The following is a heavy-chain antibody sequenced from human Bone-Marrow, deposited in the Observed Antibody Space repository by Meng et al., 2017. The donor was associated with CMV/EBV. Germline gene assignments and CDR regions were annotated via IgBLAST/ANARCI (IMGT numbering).Heavy chain of an antibody. CDR2: IIPILGIA. V-gene: IGHV1-69*10. D-gene: IGHD6-6*01. CDR1: GGTFSSYA. CDR3: AREGAARLFWYPNWFDP. J-gene: IGHJ5*02. Sequence: SVKVSCKASGGTFSSYAISWVRQAPGQGLEWMGGIIPILGIANYAQKFQGRVTITADKSTSTAYMELSSLRSEDMAVYYCAREGAARLFWYPNWFDPWGQGTLVTVSS.